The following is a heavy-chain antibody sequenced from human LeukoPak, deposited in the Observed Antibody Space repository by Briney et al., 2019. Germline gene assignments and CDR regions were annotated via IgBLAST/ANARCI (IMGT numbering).Heavy chain of an antibody. D-gene: IGHD3-10*01. CDR3: ARGLWFGDENPPYFDY. CDR1: GGSISSSNYY. J-gene: IGHJ4*02. CDR2: IYTSEST. V-gene: IGHV4-61*02. Sequence: SETLSLTCSVSGGSISSSNYYWSWIRQPAGKGLEWIGRIYTSESTNYNPSLKSRVTISVDTSRNQFSLKVSSVTAADTAVYYCARGLWFGDENPPYFDYWGQGILVTVSS.